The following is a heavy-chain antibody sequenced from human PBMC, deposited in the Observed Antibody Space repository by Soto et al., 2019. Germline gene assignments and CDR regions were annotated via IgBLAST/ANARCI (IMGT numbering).Heavy chain of an antibody. CDR1: GDSISNYY. V-gene: IGHV4-59*01. D-gene: IGHD6-13*01. Sequence: SETLSLTCTVSGDSISNYYWSWIRQAPGKGLEWIGYIYHSGSTNYNPSLKSRVTISVDTSKNQFSLKLSSVTAADTAVYYCARVDSSSWTPDFDYWGQGTLVTVSS. J-gene: IGHJ4*02. CDR3: ARVDSSSWTPDFDY. CDR2: IYHSGST.